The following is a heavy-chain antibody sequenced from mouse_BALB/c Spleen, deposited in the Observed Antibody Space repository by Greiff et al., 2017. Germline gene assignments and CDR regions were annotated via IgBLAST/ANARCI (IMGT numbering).Heavy chain of an antibody. V-gene: IGHV5-9-3*01. CDR3: ARQGDGRGAMDY. CDR2: ISSGGSYT. Sequence: EVQLVESGGGLVKPGGSLKLSCAASGFTFSSYAMSWVRQTPEKRLEWVATISSGGSYTYYPDSVKGRFTISRDNAKNTLYLQMSSLRSEDTAMYYCARQGDGRGAMDYWGQGTSVTVSS. D-gene: IGHD2-3*01. CDR1: GFTFSSYA. J-gene: IGHJ4*01.